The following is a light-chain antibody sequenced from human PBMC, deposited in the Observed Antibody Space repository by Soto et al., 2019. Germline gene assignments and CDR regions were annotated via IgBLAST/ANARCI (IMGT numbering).Light chain of an antibody. CDR1: QSVSSY. J-gene: IGKJ3*01. CDR3: QQFGTSPFT. V-gene: IGKV3-20*01. CDR2: RAS. Sequence: EIVFTQSPATLSLSPGERATLSCRASQSVSSYLAWYQQKLGQAPRLLIYRASNRATGIPDRFSGSGSGTDFTLAISRLEPEDFAVYFCQQFGTSPFTSGPGTKVDIK.